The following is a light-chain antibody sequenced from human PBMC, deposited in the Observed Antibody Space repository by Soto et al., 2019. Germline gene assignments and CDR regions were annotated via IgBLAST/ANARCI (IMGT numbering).Light chain of an antibody. Sequence: EIVLTQSPGTLSLSPGERASLSCRASQSLNRNYVAWYQQKVGQAPRLLIYATSGKATGIPDRFRGSGSGTEFNLTITRLEPEDFAVYYCQRYGISPPFSFGHGTKVEIK. CDR3: QRYGISPPFS. J-gene: IGKJ3*01. CDR2: ATS. CDR1: QSLNRNY. V-gene: IGKV3-20*01.